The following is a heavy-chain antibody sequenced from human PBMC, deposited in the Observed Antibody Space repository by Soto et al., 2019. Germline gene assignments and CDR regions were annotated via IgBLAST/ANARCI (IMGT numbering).Heavy chain of an antibody. CDR3: ARDPGQWLVLPSDY. J-gene: IGHJ4*02. D-gene: IGHD6-19*01. CDR2: INGDNGDT. Sequence: ASGKVSCKASGYNFNTHSMHWVRQAPGQGLEWMGWINGDNGDTIYSRNSQGRVTITRDTSANTAYMELNSLRSEDTAVYYCARDPGQWLVLPSDYWGQGTLVTVSS. CDR1: GYNFNTHS. V-gene: IGHV1-3*01.